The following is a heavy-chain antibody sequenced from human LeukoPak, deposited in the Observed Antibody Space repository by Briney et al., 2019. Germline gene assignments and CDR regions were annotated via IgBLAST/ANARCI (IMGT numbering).Heavy chain of an antibody. CDR1: GYTFTSYG. CDR2: ISAYNGNT. J-gene: IGHJ6*03. Sequence: GASVKVSCKASGYTFTSYGISWVRQAPGQGLEWMGWISAYNGNTNYAQKLQGRVTMTTDISTSTAYMELRSLRSDDTAVYYCARDQDIVVVVAATQVYYMDVWGKGTTVTVSS. V-gene: IGHV1-18*01. D-gene: IGHD2-15*01. CDR3: ARDQDIVVVVAATQVYYMDV.